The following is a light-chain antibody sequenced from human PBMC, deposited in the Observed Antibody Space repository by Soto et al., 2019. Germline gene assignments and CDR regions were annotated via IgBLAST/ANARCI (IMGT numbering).Light chain of an antibody. Sequence: ELVLTQSPGTLSLSPGESATFSCRASQSVSSNYLAWYQHKPGQAPRLLIYDSSIRATGIQDRFSGSGSGTDFTLTIRRLEPEDFAVYYCQQYGSSSTCGQGTRLEIK. V-gene: IGKV3-20*01. J-gene: IGKJ5*01. CDR2: DSS. CDR3: QQYGSSST. CDR1: QSVSSNY.